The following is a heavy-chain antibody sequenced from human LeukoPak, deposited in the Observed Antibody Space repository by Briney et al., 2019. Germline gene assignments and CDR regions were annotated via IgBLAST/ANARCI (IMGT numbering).Heavy chain of an antibody. J-gene: IGHJ5*02. CDR2: INPNSGGT. Sequence: ASVKVSCKASGYTFTGYYMHWVRQAPGQGLEWMGWINPNSGGTNYAQKFQGRVTMTRDTSISTAYMELSRLRSDDTAVYYCARHLPGIAVAGPTIGAIRFDPWGQGTLVTVSS. D-gene: IGHD6-19*01. CDR3: ARHLPGIAVAGPTIGAIRFDP. CDR1: GYTFTGYY. V-gene: IGHV1-2*02.